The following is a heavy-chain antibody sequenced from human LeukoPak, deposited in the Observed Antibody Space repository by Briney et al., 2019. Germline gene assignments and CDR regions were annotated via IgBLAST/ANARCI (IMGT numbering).Heavy chain of an antibody. CDR1: GYSIRSGYY. CDR2: TYHSGGT. CDR3: ARDLRMGGPWRQFDY. Sequence: SETLSLTCTASGYSIRSGYYWAWIRQPPGKGLEWIGSTYHSGGTDYNPSLKSRVSISVDTSKNQFSLRLNSLTAADTAVYYCARDLRMGGPWRQFDYWGQGTLVTVSS. V-gene: IGHV4-38-2*02. J-gene: IGHJ4*02. D-gene: IGHD3-16*01.